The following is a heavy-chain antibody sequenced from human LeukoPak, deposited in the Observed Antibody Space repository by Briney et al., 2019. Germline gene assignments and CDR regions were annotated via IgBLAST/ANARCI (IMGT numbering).Heavy chain of an antibody. CDR2: FDYSGST. CDR1: GGSISSRPYY. D-gene: IGHD6-13*01. Sequence: SETLSLTCTVSGGSISSRPYYWGWIRQPPGKGLEWLGSFDYSGSTYYKPSLKSRVTISVDTSKNQFSLKLSSVTAADTAVYYCARLVVSSWYHEVLLGRDYWGQGTLVTVSS. CDR3: ARLVVSSWYHEVLLGRDY. J-gene: IGHJ4*02. V-gene: IGHV4-39*01.